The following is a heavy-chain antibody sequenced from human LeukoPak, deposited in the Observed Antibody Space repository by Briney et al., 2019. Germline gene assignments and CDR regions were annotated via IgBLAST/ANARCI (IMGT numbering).Heavy chain of an antibody. Sequence: GGSLRLSCAASGFTFSSYAMSWVRQAPGKGLEWVSAISGSGGSTYYADSVKGRFTISRDNSKKSLYLQMNSLRAEDTAVYYCAREYTALGFDYWGQGTLVTVSS. D-gene: IGHD5-18*01. CDR2: ISGSGGST. V-gene: IGHV3-23*01. J-gene: IGHJ4*02. CDR1: GFTFSSYA. CDR3: AREYTALGFDY.